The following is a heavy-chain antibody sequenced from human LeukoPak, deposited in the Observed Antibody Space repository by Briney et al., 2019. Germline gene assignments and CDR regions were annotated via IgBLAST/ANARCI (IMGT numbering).Heavy chain of an antibody. V-gene: IGHV4-39*02. D-gene: IGHD2-21*01. CDR3: ARDGGALLPDY. J-gene: IGHJ4*02. CDR2: IYYSGST. CDR1: GGSISSSSYY. Sequence: SETLSLTCTVSGGSISSSSYYWGWIRQPPGKGLEWIGSIYYSGSTYYNPSLKSRVTISVDTSKNQFSLKLSSVTAADTAVYYSARDGGALLPDYWGQGTLVTVSS.